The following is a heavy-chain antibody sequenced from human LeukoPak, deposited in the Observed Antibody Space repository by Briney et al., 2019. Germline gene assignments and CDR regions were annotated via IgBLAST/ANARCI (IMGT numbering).Heavy chain of an antibody. D-gene: IGHD5-18*01. V-gene: IGHV7-4-1*02. Sequence: GASVKVSCKASGYTFTSYAMNWVRQAPGQGLEWMGWINTNTGNPTYAQGFTGRFVFSLDTSVSTAYPQISSLKAEDTAVYYCARSGYSYGYGYGNNWFDPWGQGTLVTVSS. CDR3: ARSGYSYGYGYGNNWFDP. J-gene: IGHJ5*02. CDR1: GYTFTSYA. CDR2: INTNTGNP.